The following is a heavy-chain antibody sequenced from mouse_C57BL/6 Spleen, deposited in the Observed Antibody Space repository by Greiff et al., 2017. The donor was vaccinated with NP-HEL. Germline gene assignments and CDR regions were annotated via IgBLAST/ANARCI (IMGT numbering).Heavy chain of an antibody. J-gene: IGHJ4*01. V-gene: IGHV1-42*01. Sequence: EVKLVESGPELVKPGASVKISCKASGYSFTGYYMNWVKQSPEKSLEWIGEINPSTGGTTYNQKFKAKATLTVDKSSSTAYMQLKSLTSEDSAVYYCARGSGGMDYWGQGTSVTVSS. CDR2: INPSTGGT. CDR1: GYSFTGYY. CDR3: ARGSGGMDY.